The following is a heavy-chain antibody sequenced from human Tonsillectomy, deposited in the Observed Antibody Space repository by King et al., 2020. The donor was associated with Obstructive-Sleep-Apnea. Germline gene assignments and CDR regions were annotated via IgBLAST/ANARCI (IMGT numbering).Heavy chain of an antibody. CDR1: GFTFSSYG. V-gene: IGHV3-33*01. CDR3: ARDYGGSWTETNWFDP. J-gene: IGHJ5*02. Sequence: VQLVESGGGVVQPGRSLRLSCAASGFTFSSYGMHWVRQAPGKGLEGVAVIWYDGSSKYYADSVKGRFTISRDNSKNKLYLQMNSLRAEDTAVYYCARDYGGSWTETNWFDPCGQGTLVTVSS. D-gene: IGHD6-13*01. CDR2: IWYDGSSK.